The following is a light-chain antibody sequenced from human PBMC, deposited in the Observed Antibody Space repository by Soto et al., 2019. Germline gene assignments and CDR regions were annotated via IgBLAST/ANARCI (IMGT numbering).Light chain of an antibody. Sequence: QSVLTQPPSASGTPGQRVTISCSGSISNIGSNPVYWHQLLPGPAPKLLIFRNNPRPSGVPDRFSDSKSGTSASLAISGPRSQGGALYYCAAWDQSLSVYVFGTGTKANVL. CDR3: AAWDQSLSVYV. CDR2: RNN. J-gene: IGLJ1*01. CDR1: ISNIGSNP. V-gene: IGLV1-47*01.